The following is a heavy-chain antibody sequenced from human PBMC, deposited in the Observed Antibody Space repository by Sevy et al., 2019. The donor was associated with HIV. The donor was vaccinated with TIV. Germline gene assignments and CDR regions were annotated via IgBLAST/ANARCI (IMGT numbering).Heavy chain of an antibody. Sequence: GESLKISCAASGFTFSKYSMSWVRQPPGKGLEWVSTLFFGCGEINYADSVKGRFTISRDNSKSSVYLQMNNVGPEDTAVYYCAREVCTKPHDYWGQGTLVTVSS. CDR3: AREVCTKPHDY. CDR1: GFTFSKYS. J-gene: IGHJ4*02. CDR2: LFFGCGEI. V-gene: IGHV3-23*01. D-gene: IGHD2-8*01.